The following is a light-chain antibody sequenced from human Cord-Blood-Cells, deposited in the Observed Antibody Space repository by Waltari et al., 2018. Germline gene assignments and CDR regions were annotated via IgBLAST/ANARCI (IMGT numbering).Light chain of an antibody. CDR3: QQRSNWIT. Sequence: EIVLPQSPATLSLSPGERAPLSCRASQSVSRYLAWYQQKPGQAPRLLIYDASNRATGIPARFSGSGSGTDFTLTISSLEPEDFAVYYCQQRSNWITFGQGTRLEIK. CDR2: DAS. V-gene: IGKV3-11*01. CDR1: QSVSRY. J-gene: IGKJ5*01.